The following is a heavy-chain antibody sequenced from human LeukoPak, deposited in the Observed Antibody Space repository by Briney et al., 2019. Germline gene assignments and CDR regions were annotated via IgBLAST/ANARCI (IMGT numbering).Heavy chain of an antibody. CDR3: ARDRYYYGSGTYSHFDY. D-gene: IGHD3-10*01. V-gene: IGHV4-61*02. Sequence: SETLSLTCTVSGDSISSGTYYWSWIRQPAGKGLEWIGRIYTSGSTNYNPSLKSRVTISVDTSKNQFSLKLISVTAADTAVYYCARDRYYYGSGTYSHFDYWGQGTLVTVSS. J-gene: IGHJ4*02. CDR1: GDSISSGTYY. CDR2: IYTSGST.